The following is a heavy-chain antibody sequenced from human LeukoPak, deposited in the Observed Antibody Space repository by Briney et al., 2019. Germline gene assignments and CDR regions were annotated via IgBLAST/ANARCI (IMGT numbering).Heavy chain of an antibody. CDR2: ISSSGSTI. D-gene: IGHD6-13*01. CDR1: GFTFSSYE. CDR3: ARELKQLVLKNDYYYGMDV. V-gene: IGHV3-48*03. J-gene: IGHJ6*02. Sequence: GGSLRLSCAASGFTFSSYEMNWVHQAPGKGLEWVSHISSSGSTIYYADSVKGRFTISRDSAKNSLYLQMNSLRAEDTAVYYCARELKQLVLKNDYYYGMDVWGQGTTVTVSS.